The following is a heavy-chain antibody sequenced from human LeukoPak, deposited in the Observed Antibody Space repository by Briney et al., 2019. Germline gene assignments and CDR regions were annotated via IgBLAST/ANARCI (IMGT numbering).Heavy chain of an antibody. V-gene: IGHV1-69*13. CDR2: IIPIFGTA. J-gene: IGHJ5*02. CDR3: ARVGDDIVAGGSWFDP. CDR1: GGTFSSYA. D-gene: IGHD5-12*01. Sequence: ASVKVSCKASGGTFSSYAISWVRQAPGQGLEWMGGIIPIFGTANYAQKFQGRVTITADESTSTAYMELSSLRSEDTAVYYCARVGDDIVAGGSWFDPWGQGTLVTVSS.